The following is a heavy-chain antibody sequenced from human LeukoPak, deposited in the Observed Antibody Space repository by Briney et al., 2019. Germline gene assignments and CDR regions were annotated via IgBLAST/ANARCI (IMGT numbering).Heavy chain of an antibody. CDR3: AATFGVVTLDY. CDR2: INHSGST. V-gene: IGHV4-34*01. Sequence: SETLSLTCAVYGGSFSGYYWSWIRQPPGKGLEWIGEINHSGSTNYNPSLKSRVTISVDTSKNQFSLKLSSVTAADTAVYYCAATFGVVTLDYWGQGTRVTVSS. CDR1: GGSFSGYY. J-gene: IGHJ4*02. D-gene: IGHD3-3*01.